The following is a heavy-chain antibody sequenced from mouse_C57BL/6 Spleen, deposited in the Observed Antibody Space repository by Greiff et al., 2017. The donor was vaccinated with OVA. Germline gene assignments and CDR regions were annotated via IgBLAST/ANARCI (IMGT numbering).Heavy chain of an antibody. V-gene: IGHV1-55*01. CDR1: GYTFTSYW. J-gene: IGHJ3*01. CDR3: ARLYYGYGGPFAY. D-gene: IGHD2-2*01. CDR2: IYPGSGST. Sequence: QVQLKQPGAELVKPGASVKMSCKASGYTFTSYWITWVKQRPGQGLEWIGDIYPGSGSTNYNEKFKSKATLTVDTSSSTAYMQLSSLTSEDSAVYYCARLYYGYGGPFAYWGQGTLVTVSA.